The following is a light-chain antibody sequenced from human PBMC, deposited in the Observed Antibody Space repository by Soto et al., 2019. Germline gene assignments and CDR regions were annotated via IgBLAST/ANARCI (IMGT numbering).Light chain of an antibody. Sequence: EVVMTQSPATLSVSPGERATLSCRASGTVATNLAWYQQKPGQAPRLLISGASTRAAGISDRFRGSGSGTEFTLTSSSLRSEDSAIYYCQQYFEWPPMTFGQGTKVDIK. CDR1: GTVATN. CDR2: GAS. J-gene: IGKJ1*01. V-gene: IGKV3-15*01. CDR3: QQYFEWPPMT.